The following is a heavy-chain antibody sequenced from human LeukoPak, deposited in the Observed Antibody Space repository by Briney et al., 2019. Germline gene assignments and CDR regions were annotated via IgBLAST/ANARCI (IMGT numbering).Heavy chain of an antibody. CDR2: ISYDGTNQ. D-gene: IGHD3-10*01. Sequence: GGSLRLSCAASGFSFSSYAFHWVRQAPGKGLEWVAVISYDGTNQYYADSVKGRFTISRDNSKNTLYLQMNSLRAEDTAVYYCAKDYYGSGSYYNSWYYYYYYGMDVWGQGTTVTVSS. CDR3: AKDYYGSGSYYNSWYYYYYYGMDV. CDR1: GFSFSSYA. V-gene: IGHV3-30-3*01. J-gene: IGHJ6*02.